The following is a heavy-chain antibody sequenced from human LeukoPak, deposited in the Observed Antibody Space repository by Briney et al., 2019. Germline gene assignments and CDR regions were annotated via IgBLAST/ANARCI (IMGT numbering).Heavy chain of an antibody. Sequence: GGSLRLSCAASGFTSRNYNMNWVRQAPGKGLEWVSSINSSSGYIYYADSVNGRFTLSRDNAKNSLYLQMNSLRAEDTAVYYCARDATMVPLYYYYYMDVWGKGTTVTVSS. J-gene: IGHJ6*03. D-gene: IGHD3-10*01. CDR3: ARDATMVPLYYYYYMDV. CDR2: INSSSGYI. CDR1: GFTSRNYN. V-gene: IGHV3-21*01.